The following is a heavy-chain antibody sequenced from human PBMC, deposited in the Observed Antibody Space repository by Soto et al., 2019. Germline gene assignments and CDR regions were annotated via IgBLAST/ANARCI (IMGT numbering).Heavy chain of an antibody. V-gene: IGHV4-39*01. CDR2: VFYTGFT. Sequence: SESLSINCAVSGASINGSYYYWAWLLQSPGKGPEWIGSVFYTGFTSYNPSLESRVSVSVDTSKSQFSLKLSAVTAADTAVYYCATSQKGYNWNYFDHWGQGALVTVSS. J-gene: IGHJ4*02. D-gene: IGHD1-20*01. CDR1: GASINGSYYY. CDR3: ATSQKGYNWNYFDH.